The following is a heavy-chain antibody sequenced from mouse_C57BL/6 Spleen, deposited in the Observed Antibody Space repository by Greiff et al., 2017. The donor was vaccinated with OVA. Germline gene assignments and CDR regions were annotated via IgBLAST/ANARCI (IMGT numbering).Heavy chain of an antibody. CDR3: ARRDGYYAMDY. D-gene: IGHD2-3*01. V-gene: IGHV1-64*01. CDR1: GYTFTSYW. Sequence: VQLKQPGAELVKPGASVKLSCKASGYTFTSYWMHWVKQRPGQGLEWIGMIHPNSGSTNYNEKFKSKATLTVDKSSSTAYMQLSSLTSEDSAVYYCARRDGYYAMDYWGQGTSVTVSS. CDR2: IHPNSGST. J-gene: IGHJ4*01.